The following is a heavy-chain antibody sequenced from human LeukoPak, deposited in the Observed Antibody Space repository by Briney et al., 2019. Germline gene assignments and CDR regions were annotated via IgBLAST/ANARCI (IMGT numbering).Heavy chain of an antibody. V-gene: IGHV3-74*01. CDR1: GFSFSRYW. Sequence: GGSLRLSCAASGFSFSRYWMHWVRQVPGKGLVWVSRINSDGSYTDYADSVKGRFTISRDNSKNTLYLQMNSLRAEDTAVYYCSKKGQSEDYGKPGWGQGTLVTVSS. J-gene: IGHJ4*02. D-gene: IGHD4-17*01. CDR3: SKKGQSEDYGKPG. CDR2: INSDGSYT.